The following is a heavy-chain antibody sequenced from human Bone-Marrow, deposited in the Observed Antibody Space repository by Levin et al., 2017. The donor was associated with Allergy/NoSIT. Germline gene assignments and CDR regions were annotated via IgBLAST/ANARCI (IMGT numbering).Heavy chain of an antibody. D-gene: IGHD6-19*01. V-gene: IGHV3-23*01. CDR2: ISGSGGST. Sequence: GGSLRLSCAASGFTFSSYAMSWVRQAPGKGLEWVSAISGSGGSTYYADSVKGRFTISRDNSKNTLYLQMNSLRAEDTAVYYCAKSPTGYSSGGVGDYWGQGTLVTVSS. CDR3: AKSPTGYSSGGVGDY. J-gene: IGHJ4*02. CDR1: GFTFSSYA.